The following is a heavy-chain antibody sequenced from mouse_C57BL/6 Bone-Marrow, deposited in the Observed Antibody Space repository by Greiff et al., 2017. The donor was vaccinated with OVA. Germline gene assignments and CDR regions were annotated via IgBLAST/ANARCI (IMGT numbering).Heavy chain of an antibody. V-gene: IGHV3-5*01. D-gene: IGHD2-3*01. CDR2: IYYSGTI. J-gene: IGHJ1*03. CDR1: GISITTGNYR. Sequence: EVKLVESGPGLVKPSQTVFLTCTVTGISITTGNYRWSWIRQFPGNKLEWIGYIYYSGTITYNPSLTSRTTITRDTPKNQFFLEMNSLTAEDTATYYCAREGRDYDGYYLWYFDVWGTGTTVTVAS. CDR3: AREGRDYDGYYLWYFDV.